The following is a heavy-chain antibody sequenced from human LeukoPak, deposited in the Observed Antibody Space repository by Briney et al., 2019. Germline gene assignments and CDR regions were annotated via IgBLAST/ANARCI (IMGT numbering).Heavy chain of an antibody. V-gene: IGHV3-30*04. J-gene: IGHJ4*02. D-gene: IGHD5-12*01. CDR1: AFTFRNYA. CDR3: ARDSPPYDRGDR. Sequence: QPGRSLRLSCAASAFTFRNYAIHWVRQAPGKGLEWVAVISYDGSNKFYADSVKGRFTISRDSSNYTLYLQMNSLRVEDTAVYYCARDSPPYDRGDRWSQGTLVTVSS. CDR2: ISYDGSNK.